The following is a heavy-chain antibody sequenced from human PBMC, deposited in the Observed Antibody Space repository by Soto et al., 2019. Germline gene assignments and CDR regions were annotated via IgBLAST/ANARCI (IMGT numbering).Heavy chain of an antibody. CDR2: IYYSGST. D-gene: IGHD1-26*01. CDR3: AAGELFDY. CDR1: GGSISSYY. V-gene: IGHV4-59*01. J-gene: IGHJ4*02. Sequence: SETLSLTCTVSGGSISSYYWSWIRQPPGKGLEWIGYIYYSGSTNYNPSLKSRVTISVDTSKNQFSLKLSSVTAADTAVYYCAAGELFDYWGQGTLVTVSS.